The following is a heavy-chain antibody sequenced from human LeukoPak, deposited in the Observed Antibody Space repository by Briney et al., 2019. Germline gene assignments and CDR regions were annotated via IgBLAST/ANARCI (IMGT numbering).Heavy chain of an antibody. J-gene: IGHJ4*02. Sequence: SETLSLTCAVSGGSISSSNWWSWVRQPPGKGLEWIGEIYHSGSTNYNPSLKSRGTISVDKSKNQFSLKLSSVTAPDPALYYGARDQAEGKYYFAYWGQATLAT. CDR3: ARDQAEGKYYFAY. CDR2: IYHSGST. CDR1: GGSISSSNW. D-gene: IGHD3-10*01. V-gene: IGHV4-4*02.